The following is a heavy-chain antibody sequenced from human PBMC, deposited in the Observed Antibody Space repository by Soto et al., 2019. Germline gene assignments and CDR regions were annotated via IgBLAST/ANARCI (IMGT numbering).Heavy chain of an antibody. CDR1: GGSISSYY. D-gene: IGHD4-4*01. Sequence: SETLSLTCTVSGGSISSYYWSWIRQPPGKGLEWIGYIYYSGSTNYNPSLKSRVTISVDTSKNQFSLKLSSVTAADTAVYYCARALQIDRFDYWGQGTLVTVSS. V-gene: IGHV4-59*01. CDR2: IYYSGST. CDR3: ARALQIDRFDY. J-gene: IGHJ4*02.